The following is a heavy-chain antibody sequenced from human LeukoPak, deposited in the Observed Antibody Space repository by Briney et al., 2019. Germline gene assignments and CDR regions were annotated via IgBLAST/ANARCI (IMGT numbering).Heavy chain of an antibody. Sequence: TPSETLSLTCPVSGGSLSTYYWSWIRQPAGKGLEWIGRIYSSGATNYNPSLKSGVTMSVDTSKNQFSLKLSSVTAADTAVYYCARCSGNGYDYSWLDPWGQGTLVTVSS. CDR3: ARCSGNGYDYSWLDP. CDR2: IYSSGAT. J-gene: IGHJ5*02. CDR1: GGSLSTYY. V-gene: IGHV4-4*07. D-gene: IGHD5-12*01.